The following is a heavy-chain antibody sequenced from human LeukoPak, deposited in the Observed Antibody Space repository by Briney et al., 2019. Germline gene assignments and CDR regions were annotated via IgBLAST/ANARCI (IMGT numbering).Heavy chain of an antibody. V-gene: IGHV3-30*18. D-gene: IGHD6-19*01. CDR2: ISYDGSNK. Sequence: GRSLRHSCAASGFTFSSYGMHWVRQAPGKGLEWVSVISYDGSNKYYADSVKGRFTISRDNSKNTLYLQMNSLRAEDTAVYYCAKPRDSSGWPGFDYWGQGTLVTVSS. CDR3: AKPRDSSGWPGFDY. J-gene: IGHJ4*02. CDR1: GFTFSSYG.